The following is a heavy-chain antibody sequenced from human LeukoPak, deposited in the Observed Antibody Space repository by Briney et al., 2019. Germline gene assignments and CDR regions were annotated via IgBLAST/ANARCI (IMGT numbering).Heavy chain of an antibody. D-gene: IGHD6-6*01. Sequence: SETLSLTGTVSGGSISSYCWSWIRQPPGKGLEWIGYIYYSGSTNYNPSLKSRVTISVDTSKNQFSLNLSSVTAADTAVYYCARDSRWDCSSFDYWGQGILVTVSS. J-gene: IGHJ4*02. V-gene: IGHV4-59*01. CDR1: GGSISSYC. CDR3: ARDSRWDCSSFDY. CDR2: IYYSGST.